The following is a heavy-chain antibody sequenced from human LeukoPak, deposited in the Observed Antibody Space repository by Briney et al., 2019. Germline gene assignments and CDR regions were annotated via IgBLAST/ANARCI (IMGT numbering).Heavy chain of an antibody. V-gene: IGHV3-7*01. D-gene: IGHD5-18*01. CDR3: ARARYSYGKSMDV. J-gene: IGHJ6*02. CDR2: IKQEGREK. Sequence: GGTLRLSCAASGFTFSSHCMSWVRQAPGKGWEWVANIKQEGREKYYVDAVKVRFTNPRDNAKHSLYREMNSLRAEDTAMYYCARARYSYGKSMDVWGQGTTVTVSS. CDR1: GFTFSSHC.